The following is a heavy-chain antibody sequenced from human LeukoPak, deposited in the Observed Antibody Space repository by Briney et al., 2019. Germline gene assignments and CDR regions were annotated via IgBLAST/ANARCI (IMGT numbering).Heavy chain of an antibody. CDR3: ASLPSTYGDLQAYYYYGMDV. Sequence: GGSLRLSCAASGFTFSSYAMSWVRQASGKGLEWVSAISGSGGSTYYADSVKGRFTISRDNSKNTLYLQMNSLRAEDTAVYYCASLPSTYGDLQAYYYYGMDVWGQGTTVTVSS. CDR2: ISGSGGST. D-gene: IGHD4-17*01. CDR1: GFTFSSYA. V-gene: IGHV3-23*01. J-gene: IGHJ6*02.